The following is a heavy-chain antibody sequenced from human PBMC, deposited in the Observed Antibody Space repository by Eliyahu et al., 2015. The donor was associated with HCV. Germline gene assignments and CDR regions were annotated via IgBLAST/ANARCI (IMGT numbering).Heavy chain of an antibody. CDR2: INPNSGGT. Sequence: QVQLVQSGAEVKKPGASVKVSCKASGXTFTGXXXXWVXXAPGQGLEWMGWINPNSGGTNYAQKFQGRVTMTRDTSISTAYMELSRLRSDDTTVYYCARDHGETYYDILTGWRNTNWFDPWGQGTLVTVSS. D-gene: IGHD3-9*01. J-gene: IGHJ5*02. V-gene: IGHV1-2*02. CDR1: GXTFTGXX. CDR3: ARDHGETYYDILTGWRNTNWFDP.